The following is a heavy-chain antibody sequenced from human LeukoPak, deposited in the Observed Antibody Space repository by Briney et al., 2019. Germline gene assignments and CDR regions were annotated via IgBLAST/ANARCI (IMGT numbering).Heavy chain of an antibody. V-gene: IGHV3-48*03. CDR3: ARAPVVDFYYYCYMDV. Sequence: GGSLRLSCAASGFTFSAYEMNWVRQAPGKGLEWVSYIGSSGSTVYYADSVKGRFTISRDNAKNSLYLQMNSLRAEDLALYYCARAPVVDFYYYCYMDVWGKGTTVTVSS. CDR2: IGSSGSTV. CDR1: GFTFSAYE. D-gene: IGHD4-23*01. J-gene: IGHJ6*03.